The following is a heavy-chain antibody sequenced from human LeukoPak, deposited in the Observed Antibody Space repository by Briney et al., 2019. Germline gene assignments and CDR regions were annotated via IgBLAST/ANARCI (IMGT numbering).Heavy chain of an antibody. CDR2: IIPIFGTA. J-gene: IGHJ4*02. Sequence: SVKVSCKASGGTFSSYAISWVRQAPGQGLEWMGGIIPIFGTANYAQKFQGRITITADESTSTAYMELSSLRSDDTAVYYCARGYDSSGYLGYWGQRTLVTVSS. CDR3: ARGYDSSGYLGY. CDR1: GGTFSSYA. V-gene: IGHV1-69*01. D-gene: IGHD3-22*01.